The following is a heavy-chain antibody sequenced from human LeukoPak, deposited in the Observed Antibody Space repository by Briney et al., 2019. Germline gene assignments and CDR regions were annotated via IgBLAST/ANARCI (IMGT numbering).Heavy chain of an antibody. Sequence: GGSLRLSCAASGFTFSDSYMTWIRQAPGKGLEWVSYISNSGGSIYYADSVKGRFTTSRDNAKSSLYLQMNSLRDEDTAVYYCGRGHWGLDYWGQGTLVTVSS. CDR2: ISNSGGSI. D-gene: IGHD7-27*01. CDR3: GRGHWGLDY. CDR1: GFTFSDSY. V-gene: IGHV3-11*04. J-gene: IGHJ4*02.